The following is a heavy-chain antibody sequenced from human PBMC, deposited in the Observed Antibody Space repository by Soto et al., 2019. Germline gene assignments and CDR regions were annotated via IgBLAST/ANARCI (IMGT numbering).Heavy chain of an antibody. CDR1: GGTFSSYA. CDR2: IIPIFGTA. CDR3: ATEGYCSGGSCLGTSYYYYGMDV. V-gene: IGHV1-69*13. D-gene: IGHD2-15*01. J-gene: IGHJ6*02. Sequence: GASVKVSCKASGGTFSSYAISWVRQAPGQGLEWMGGIIPIFGTANYAQKIQGRVTITADESTSTAYMKLSSLRSEDTAVYYCATEGYCSGGSCLGTSYYYYGMDVWGQGTKVTVSS.